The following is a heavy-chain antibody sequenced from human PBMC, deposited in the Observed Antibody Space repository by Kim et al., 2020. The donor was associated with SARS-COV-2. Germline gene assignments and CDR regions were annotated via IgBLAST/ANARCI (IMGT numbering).Heavy chain of an antibody. Sequence: SETLSLTCSVSGESINNDDLFWICVRQRQGRGLEWIGDVYYSANTNSNPSLRDRASVAMDTSKNQFYLKLTSVTAAATGLYFCARQAAGSFSGFDFWGEG. CDR2: VYYSANT. CDR1: GESINNDDLF. CDR3: ARQAAGSFSGFDF. D-gene: IGHD2-15*01. V-gene: IGHV4-39*01. J-gene: IGHJ4*02.